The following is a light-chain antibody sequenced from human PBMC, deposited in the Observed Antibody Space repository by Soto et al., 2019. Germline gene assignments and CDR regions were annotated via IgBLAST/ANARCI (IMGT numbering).Light chain of an antibody. Sequence: QSVLTQPASVSGSPGQSITISCTGTSSDVGNYNLVSWYQQHPGKAPKLMIYEGSKRPSGVSNRFSGSKSCNTASLTISGLQAEDEADYYCCSYAGSSSVVFGGGTKLTVL. CDR2: EGS. J-gene: IGLJ2*01. CDR1: SSDVGNYNL. V-gene: IGLV2-23*01. CDR3: CSYAGSSSVV.